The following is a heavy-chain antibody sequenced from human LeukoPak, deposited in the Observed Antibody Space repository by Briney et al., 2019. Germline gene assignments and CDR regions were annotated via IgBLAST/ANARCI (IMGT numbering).Heavy chain of an antibody. V-gene: IGHV3-23*01. D-gene: IGHD2-15*01. J-gene: IGHJ4*02. CDR2: ISGSGGST. CDR3: AQWSRIDY. CDR1: GFTFSSYA. Sequence: SGGSLRLSCAASGFTFSSYAMSWVRQAPGQGLEWVSAISGSGGSTYYADSVKGRFTISRDNSKNTLYLQMNSLRAEDTAVYHCAQWSRIDYWGQGTLVTVSS.